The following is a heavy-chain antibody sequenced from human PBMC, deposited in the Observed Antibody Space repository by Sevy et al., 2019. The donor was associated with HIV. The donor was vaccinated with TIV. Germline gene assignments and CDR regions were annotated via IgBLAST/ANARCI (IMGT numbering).Heavy chain of an antibody. CDR3: ARKYDSSGYFDY. CDR2: VSGSGGSGDKT. D-gene: IGHD3-22*01. Sequence: GESLKISCAASGFTFSNYAMNWVRQAPGKGLEWVSGVSGSGGSGDKTNYADSVKGRFTISREGSKTSLYLQLNSLRAEDTAIYYCARKYDSSGYFDYWGQGTLVTVSS. V-gene: IGHV3-23*01. CDR1: GFTFSNYA. J-gene: IGHJ4*02.